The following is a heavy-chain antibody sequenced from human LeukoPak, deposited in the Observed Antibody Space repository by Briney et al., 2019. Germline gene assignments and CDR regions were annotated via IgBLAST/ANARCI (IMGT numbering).Heavy chain of an antibody. V-gene: IGHV3-11*01. CDR1: GFTFSDYY. CDR2: ISSSGSTI. J-gene: IGHJ6*03. Sequence: PGGSLRLSCAASGFTFSDYYMSWIRQAPGKGLEWVSYISSSGSTIYYADSVKGRFTISRDNAKNSLYLQMNSLRAEDTAVYYCARGHSSSSGKYYYYYMDVWGKGTTVTVAS. D-gene: IGHD6-6*01. CDR3: ARGHSSSSGKYYYYYMDV.